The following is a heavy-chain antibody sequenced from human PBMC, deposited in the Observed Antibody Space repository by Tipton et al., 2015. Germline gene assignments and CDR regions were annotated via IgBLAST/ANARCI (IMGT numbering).Heavy chain of an antibody. J-gene: IGHJ3*02. CDR2: VSDDGGAT. CDR3: AKDALLGDFPGSFDI. Sequence: SLRLSCVASGFTFRNYAMSWVRQAAGKGLEWVSIVSDDGGATYYADSVKGRFSISRDSSKNTLYLQMNSLRAEDTAVYYCAKDALLGDFPGSFDIWGRGTVVTVSS. V-gene: IGHV3-23*01. CDR1: GFTFRNYA. D-gene: IGHD1-26*01.